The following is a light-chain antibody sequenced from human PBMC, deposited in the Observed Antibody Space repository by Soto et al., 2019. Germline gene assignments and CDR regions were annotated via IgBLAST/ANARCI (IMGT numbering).Light chain of an antibody. Sequence: QPVLTQPPSASGTPGQRVTISCSGSSSNIGSYTVNWYQQLPGTAPKLLIYSNNQRPSGVPDRFSGSKSGTSVSLAISGLQSEDEADYYCAAWDDSLNGVVFGGGTKVTVL. J-gene: IGLJ2*01. V-gene: IGLV1-44*01. CDR1: SSNIGSYT. CDR3: AAWDDSLNGVV. CDR2: SNN.